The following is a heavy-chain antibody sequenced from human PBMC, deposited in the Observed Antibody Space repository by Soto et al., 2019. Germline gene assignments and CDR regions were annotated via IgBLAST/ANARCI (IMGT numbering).Heavy chain of an antibody. Sequence: SQTLSLTCAISGDSVSSNSAAWSWIRQSPSRGLEWLGRTYYRSKWYNDYAVSVKSRITINPDTSKNQFSLQLNSVTPEDTAVYYCARGVYYDTNGYFHFDYWGQGTLVIVS. V-gene: IGHV6-1*01. CDR1: GDSVSSNSAA. CDR2: TYYRSKWYN. J-gene: IGHJ4*02. CDR3: ARGVYYDTNGYFHFDY. D-gene: IGHD3-22*01.